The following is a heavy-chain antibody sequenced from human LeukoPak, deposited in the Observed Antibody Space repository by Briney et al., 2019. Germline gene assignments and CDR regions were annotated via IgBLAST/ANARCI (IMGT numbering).Heavy chain of an antibody. J-gene: IGHJ4*02. CDR1: GVTLSTHG. CDR3: AHDAGPTGNPFFDY. D-gene: IGHD4-11*01. CDR2: ISGDRTNT. Sequence: SGGSLRLSCAASGVTLSTHGMSWVRQSPGKGLEWVSTISGDRTNTHYADSVKGRFSISRDNSRNTLYLQMNSLTVEDTALYYCAHDAGPTGNPFFDYWGQGTLVTVSS. V-gene: IGHV3-23*01.